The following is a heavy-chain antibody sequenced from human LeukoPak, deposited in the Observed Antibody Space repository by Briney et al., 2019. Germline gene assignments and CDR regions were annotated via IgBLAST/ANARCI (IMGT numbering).Heavy chain of an antibody. V-gene: IGHV1-2*02. CDR1: GYTFTGYY. J-gene: IGHJ4*02. CDR2: INPNSGGT. CDR3: ARGGGDILTGYYTDY. D-gene: IGHD3-9*01. Sequence: ASVKVSCKASGYTFTGYYMHWVRQAPGQGLEWMGWINPNSGGTNYALKFQGRVTMTRDTSISTAYMELSRLRSDDTAVYYCARGGGDILTGYYTDYWGQGTLVTVSS.